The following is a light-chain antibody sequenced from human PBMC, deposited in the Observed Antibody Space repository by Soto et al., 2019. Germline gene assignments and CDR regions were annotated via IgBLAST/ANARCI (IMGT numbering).Light chain of an antibody. J-gene: IGLJ1*01. Sequence: QSVLTQPPSVSAAPGQKVTISCSGGNSNVGKYFVSRYQQSPRAAPRLVIYDNGGRPSGIPVRFSGSKSGTSATLAITGLQSEDEADYYCGTWDASLNAHVFGTGTKVTVL. CDR1: NSNVGKYF. V-gene: IGLV1-51*01. CDR3: GTWDASLNAHV. CDR2: DNG.